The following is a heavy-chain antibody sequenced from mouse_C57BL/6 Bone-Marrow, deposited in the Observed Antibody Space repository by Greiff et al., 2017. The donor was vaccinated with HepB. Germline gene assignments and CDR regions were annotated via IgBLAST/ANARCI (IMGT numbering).Heavy chain of an antibody. CDR3: ASLYYSNYLYY. CDR2: ISSGGSYT. J-gene: IGHJ2*01. Sequence: EVQRVESGGDLVKPGGSLKLSHAASGFTFSSYGMSWVRQTPDKRLEWVATISSGGSYTYYPDSVKGRFTISRDNAKNTLYLQMSSLKSEDTAMYYCASLYYSNYLYYWGQGTTLTVSS. V-gene: IGHV5-6*01. CDR1: GFTFSSYG. D-gene: IGHD2-5*01.